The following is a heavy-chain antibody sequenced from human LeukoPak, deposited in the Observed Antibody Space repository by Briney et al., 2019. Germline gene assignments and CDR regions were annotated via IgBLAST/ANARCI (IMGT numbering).Heavy chain of an antibody. V-gene: IGHV4-39*07. D-gene: IGHD3-22*01. CDR3: ARGYDSSGYYWYFDY. J-gene: IGHJ4*02. CDR2: IYYSGST. Sequence: SETLSLTCTVSGGSISSSSYYWGWIRQPPGKGLEWIGSIYYSGSTYYNPSLKSRVTISVDTSKNQFSLKLSSVTAADTAVYYCARGYDSSGYYWYFDYWGQGTLVTVSS. CDR1: GGSISSSSYY.